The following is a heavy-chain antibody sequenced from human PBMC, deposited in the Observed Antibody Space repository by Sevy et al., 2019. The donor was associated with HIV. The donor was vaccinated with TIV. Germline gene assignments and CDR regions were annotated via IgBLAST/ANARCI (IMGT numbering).Heavy chain of an antibody. CDR2: IDPNSGGT. Sequence: ASVKVSCKAPGYTFTGYYMHWVRQAPGQGLEWMGWIDPNSGGTNYAQKFQGRVTMSTDTSISTAYMELSRLRSDDTALYYCSRSVYGSRTYLNDYWGQGTLVTVSS. CDR3: SRSVYGSRTYLNDY. V-gene: IGHV1-2*02. CDR1: GYTFTGYY. D-gene: IGHD3-10*01. J-gene: IGHJ4*02.